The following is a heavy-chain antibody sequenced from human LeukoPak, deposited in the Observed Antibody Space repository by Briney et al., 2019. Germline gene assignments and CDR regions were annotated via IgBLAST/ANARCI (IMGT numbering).Heavy chain of an antibody. CDR3: ARDYNYDSSAYDDALDV. CDR1: GGTFTSHG. CDR2: IIPIFHTT. Sequence: ASVKVSCKASGGTFTSHGISWVRQAPGQGLEWMGGIIPIFHTTNYAQNFQDRLTITTDESTSTIYMELSSLRSDDTAVYYCARDYNYDSSAYDDALDVWGQGTMVTVSS. J-gene: IGHJ3*01. V-gene: IGHV1-69*05. D-gene: IGHD3-22*01.